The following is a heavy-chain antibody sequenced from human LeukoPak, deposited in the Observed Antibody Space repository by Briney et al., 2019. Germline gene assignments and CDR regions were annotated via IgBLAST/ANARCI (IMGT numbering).Heavy chain of an antibody. V-gene: IGHV3-48*04. CDR2: ISNSSTTI. CDR3: AREIGRNGHNSFDY. J-gene: IGHJ4*01. D-gene: IGHD5-24*01. Sequence: GGSLRLSCAASGFTFSSYSMMWVRQAPGKGLEWVSYISNSSTTIHYADSVKGRFAISRDNAKNSLYLRMSSLRVDDTAVYFCAREIGRNGHNSFDYWGHGTLITVSS. CDR1: GFTFSSYS.